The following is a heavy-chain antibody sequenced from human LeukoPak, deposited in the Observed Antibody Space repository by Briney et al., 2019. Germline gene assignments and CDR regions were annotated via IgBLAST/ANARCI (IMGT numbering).Heavy chain of an antibody. V-gene: IGHV4-38-2*02. Sequence: SETLSLTCTVSGYSISSGYYWGWIRQPPGKGLEWIGSIYHSGSTYYNPSLKSRVTISVDTSKNQFSLKLSSVTAADTAVYYCARHDGDGYNPYWYFDLWGRGTLVTVSS. J-gene: IGHJ2*01. D-gene: IGHD5-24*01. CDR2: IYHSGST. CDR3: ARHDGDGYNPYWYFDL. CDR1: GYSISSGYY.